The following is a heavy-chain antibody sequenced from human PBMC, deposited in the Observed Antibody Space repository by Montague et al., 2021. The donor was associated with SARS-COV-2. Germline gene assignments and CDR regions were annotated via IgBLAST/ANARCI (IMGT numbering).Heavy chain of an antibody. CDR1: GGSISSSSYF. CDR3: AGAFIAAAGTTSFDY. Sequence: SETLSLTCTVSGGSISSSSYFWGWIRQPPGKGLEWIGSIYYSGSTYYNPSFKSRVTISVDTSKNQFSLKLSSVTAADTAVYYCAGAFIAAAGTTSFDYWGQGTLVTVSS. J-gene: IGHJ4*02. CDR2: IYYSGST. V-gene: IGHV4-39*01. D-gene: IGHD6-13*01.